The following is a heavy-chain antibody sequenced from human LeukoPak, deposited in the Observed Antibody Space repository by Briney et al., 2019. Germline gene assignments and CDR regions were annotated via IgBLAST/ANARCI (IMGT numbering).Heavy chain of an antibody. CDR1: GFTFSSYA. CDR3: AKDLGGWYDEPFDY. CDR2: ISGSGGST. D-gene: IGHD6-19*01. J-gene: IGHJ4*02. Sequence: QSGGSLRLSCAASGFTFSSYAMSWVRQAPGQGLEWVSAISGSGGSTYYADSAKGRFTISRDNSKNTLYLQMNSLRAEDTAVYYCAKDLGGWYDEPFDYWGQGTLVTVSS. V-gene: IGHV3-23*01.